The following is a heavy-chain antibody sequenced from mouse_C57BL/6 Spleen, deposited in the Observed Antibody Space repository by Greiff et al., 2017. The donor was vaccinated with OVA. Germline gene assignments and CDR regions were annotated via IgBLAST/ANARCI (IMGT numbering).Heavy chain of an antibody. J-gene: IGHJ2*01. CDR3: AIYYYPYYCGY. CDR1: GYSFTGYY. Sequence: EVQLQQSGPELVKPGASVKISCKASGYSFTGYYMNWVKQSPEQSLEWIGEINPSTGGTTYNQKFKAKATLTVDNSSSTAYMQLKSLTSEDSAVYYCAIYYYPYYCGYWGQGTTLTVSS. CDR2: INPSTGGT. D-gene: IGHD1-1*01. V-gene: IGHV1-42*01.